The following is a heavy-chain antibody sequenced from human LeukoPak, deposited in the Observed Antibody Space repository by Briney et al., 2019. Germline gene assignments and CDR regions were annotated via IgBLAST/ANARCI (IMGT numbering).Heavy chain of an antibody. CDR2: ISYDGSNK. D-gene: IGHD3-22*01. Sequence: GRSLRLSCAASGFTFSSYAMHWVRQAPGKGLEWVAVISYDGSNKYYADSVKGRFTISRGNSKNTLYLQMNSLRAEDTAVYYCARDSSGYDAFDIWGQGTMVTVSS. J-gene: IGHJ3*02. CDR1: GFTFSSYA. V-gene: IGHV3-30-3*01. CDR3: ARDSSGYDAFDI.